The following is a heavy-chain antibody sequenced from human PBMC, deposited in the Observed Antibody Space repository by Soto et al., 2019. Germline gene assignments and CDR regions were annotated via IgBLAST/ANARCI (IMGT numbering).Heavy chain of an antibody. D-gene: IGHD6-13*01. J-gene: IGHJ5*02. CDR1: GFTFCSYS. CDR2: ISSSSSTI. CDR3: ARHPERIAEIGWFDP. V-gene: IGHV3-48*01. Sequence: PGGSLRLSCAASGFTFCSYSMNWVRQAPGKGLEWVSYISSSSSTIYYADSVKGRFTISRDNAKNSLYPQMNSLRAEDTAVYYCARHPERIAEIGWFDPWGQGTLVTVSS.